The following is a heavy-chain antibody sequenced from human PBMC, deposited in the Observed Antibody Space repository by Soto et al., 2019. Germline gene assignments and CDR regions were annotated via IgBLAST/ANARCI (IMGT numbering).Heavy chain of an antibody. CDR3: ARTGMIVAGALDY. CDR1: GFSFSSYG. J-gene: IGHJ4*02. Sequence: PGGSLRLSCAASGFSFSSYGISWVRQAPGQGLEWMGWISAYNGNTNYAQKLQGRVTMTTDTSTSTAYMELRSLRSDDTAVYYCARTGMIVAGALDYWGQGTLVTVSS. V-gene: IGHV1-18*01. D-gene: IGHD3-22*01. CDR2: ISAYNGNT.